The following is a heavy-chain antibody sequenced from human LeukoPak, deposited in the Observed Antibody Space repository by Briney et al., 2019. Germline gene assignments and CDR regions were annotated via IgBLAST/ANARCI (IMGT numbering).Heavy chain of an antibody. J-gene: IGHJ4*02. D-gene: IGHD3-22*01. CDR3: ARQDSSGYYIDY. CDR1: GGSFSGYY. V-gene: IGHV4-34*01. CDR2: INHSGST. Sequence: SETLSLTCAVYGGSFSGYYWSSIRQPPGKGLEWIGEINHSGSTNYNPSLKSRVTISVDTSKNQFSLKLSSVTAADTAVYYCARQDSSGYYIDYWGQGTLVTVSS.